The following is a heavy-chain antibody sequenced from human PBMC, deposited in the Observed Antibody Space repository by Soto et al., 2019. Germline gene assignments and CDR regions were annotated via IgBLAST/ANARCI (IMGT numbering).Heavy chain of an antibody. D-gene: IGHD3-9*01. Sequence: GGSLRLSCAVSGLSFSSYAMTWVRQSPGKGLEWVSSISRSGNSTYSADSVRGRFTISRDNSKNTLYLQMNSLRAEDTTVYYCAKDAKILDWLPTSYYFDFWGQGTLVTVSS. CDR3: AKDAKILDWLPTSYYFDF. J-gene: IGHJ4*02. CDR1: GLSFSSYA. CDR2: ISRSGNST. V-gene: IGHV3-23*01.